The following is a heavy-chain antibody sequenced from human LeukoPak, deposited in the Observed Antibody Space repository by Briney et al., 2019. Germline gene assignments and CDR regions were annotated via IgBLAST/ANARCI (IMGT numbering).Heavy chain of an antibody. Sequence: SETLSLTCTVSGGSMRSGTYYWDWIRQPPGKGLEWIGSSYYSGNTYYNPSLKSRVTISADTSKKQFSLKLSSVTAADTAVYYCARRPYASGYAFDIWGQGTMVTVS. V-gene: IGHV4-39*01. CDR2: SYYSGNT. D-gene: IGHD3-22*01. CDR3: ARRPYASGYAFDI. CDR1: GGSMRSGTYY. J-gene: IGHJ3*02.